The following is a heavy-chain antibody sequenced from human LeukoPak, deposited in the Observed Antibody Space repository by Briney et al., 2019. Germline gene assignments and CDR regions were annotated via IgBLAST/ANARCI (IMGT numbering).Heavy chain of an antibody. CDR3: ARGLLWFGELTNNWFDP. D-gene: IGHD3-10*01. Sequence: SETLSLTCTVSDGSISSYYWSWIRQPPGKGLEYIGYIYYYSGSSNYNPSLKSRVTISVDTSKNQVSLKLSSVTAADTAVYYCARGLLWFGELTNNWFDPWGQGTLVTVSS. J-gene: IGHJ5*02. V-gene: IGHV4-59*08. CDR2: IYYYSGSS. CDR1: DGSISSYY.